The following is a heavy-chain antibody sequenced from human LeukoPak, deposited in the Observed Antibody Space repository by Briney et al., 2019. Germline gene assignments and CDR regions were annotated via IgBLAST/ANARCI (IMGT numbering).Heavy chain of an antibody. CDR2: FDPEDGET. CDR1: GYTLTELS. CDR3: ATPRDSSGYDAFDI. D-gene: IGHD3-22*01. Sequence: KVSXKVSGYTLTELSMHWVRQAPGKGLEWMGGFDPEDGETIYAQKFQGRVTMTEDTSTDTAYMELSSLRSEDTAVYYCATPRDSSGYDAFDIWGQGTMVTVSS. V-gene: IGHV1-24*01. J-gene: IGHJ3*02.